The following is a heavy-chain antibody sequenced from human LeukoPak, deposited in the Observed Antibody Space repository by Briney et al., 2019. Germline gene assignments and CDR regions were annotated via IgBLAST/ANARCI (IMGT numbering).Heavy chain of an antibody. J-gene: IGHJ4*02. V-gene: IGHV1-2*04. CDR3: ARGTYSSSWYINVPATADLFDY. Sequence: ASVKVSCKASGYTFTGYYMHWVRQAPGQGLEWMGWINPNSGGTNYAQKFQGWVTMTRDTSISTAYMELSRLRSDDTAVYYCARGTYSSSWYINVPATADLFDYWGQGTLVTVSS. CDR2: INPNSGGT. CDR1: GYTFTGYY. D-gene: IGHD6-13*01.